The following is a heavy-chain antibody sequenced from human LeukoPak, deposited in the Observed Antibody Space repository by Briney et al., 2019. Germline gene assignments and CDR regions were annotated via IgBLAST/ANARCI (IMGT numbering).Heavy chain of an antibody. J-gene: IGHJ4*02. Sequence: SVKVSCKASGGTCSSYAISWVRQATGQGLEWMGRIIPIFGTANYAQKFQGRVTITTDESTSTAYMELSSLRSEDTAVYYCARDVGDTYSSSWYYFDYWGQGTLVTVSS. CDR1: GGTCSSYA. D-gene: IGHD6-13*01. CDR2: IIPIFGTA. V-gene: IGHV1-69*05. CDR3: ARDVGDTYSSSWYYFDY.